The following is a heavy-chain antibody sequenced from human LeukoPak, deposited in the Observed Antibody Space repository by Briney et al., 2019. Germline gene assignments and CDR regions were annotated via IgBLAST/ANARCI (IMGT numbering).Heavy chain of an antibody. V-gene: IGHV4-34*01. D-gene: IGHD3-10*01. CDR1: GGSFSGYY. CDR2: IYYSGST. Sequence: SETLSLTCAVYGGSFSGYYGSWLRQPPGKGLEWIGSIYYSGSTYYNPSLESRVTISVDTSKNQFSLKLSSVTAADTAVYYCASYYGSGNFDYWGQGTLVTVSS. J-gene: IGHJ4*02. CDR3: ASYYGSGNFDY.